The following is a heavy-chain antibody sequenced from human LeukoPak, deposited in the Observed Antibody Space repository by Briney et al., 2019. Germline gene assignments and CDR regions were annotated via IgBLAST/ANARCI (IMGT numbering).Heavy chain of an antibody. J-gene: IGHJ5*02. CDR2: ISGSGGST. Sequence: GGSLRLSCAASGFTFSSYAMSWVRQAPGKGLEWASAISGSGGSTYYADSVKGRFTISRDNPKNTLYLQMNSLRAEDTAVYYCAKDMSVDFWSGYYTNWFDPWGQGTLVTVSS. V-gene: IGHV3-23*01. CDR1: GFTFSSYA. CDR3: AKDMSVDFWSGYYTNWFDP. D-gene: IGHD3-3*01.